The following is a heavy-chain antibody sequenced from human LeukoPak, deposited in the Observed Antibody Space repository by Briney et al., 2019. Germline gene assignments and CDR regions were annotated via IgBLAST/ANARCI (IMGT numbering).Heavy chain of an antibody. V-gene: IGHV1-46*01. Sequence: ASVKVSCKASGYTFTSYYMHWVRQAPGQGLEWMGIINPSGGSTSYAQKFQGRVTMTRDMSTSTVYMELSSLRSEDTAVYYCARPAHGIAAAAAQPNQQFDYWGQGTLVTVSS. CDR1: GYTFTSYY. CDR3: ARPAHGIAAAAAQPNQQFDY. D-gene: IGHD6-13*01. CDR2: INPSGGST. J-gene: IGHJ4*02.